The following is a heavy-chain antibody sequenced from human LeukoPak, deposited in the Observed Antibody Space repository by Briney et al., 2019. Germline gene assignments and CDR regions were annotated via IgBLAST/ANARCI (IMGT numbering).Heavy chain of an antibody. CDR1: GGTFSIYA. J-gene: IGHJ5*02. V-gene: IGHV1-69*04. CDR3: ARDGASSGTGWFDP. D-gene: IGHD3-10*01. Sequence: ASVKVSCKTSGGTFSIYAISWVPQAPGKGLEWVGRIIPVLGLTNYAQKLQGRVTITADKSTSTAYMELNNLRSKDTAVYYCARDGASSGTGWFDPWGQGTLVTVSS. CDR2: IIPVLGLT.